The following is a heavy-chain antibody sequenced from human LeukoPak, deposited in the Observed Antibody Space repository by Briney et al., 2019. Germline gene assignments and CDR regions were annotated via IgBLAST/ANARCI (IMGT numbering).Heavy chain of an antibody. D-gene: IGHD5-18*01. Sequence: ASVKVSCKASGYTFTGYYMHWVRQAPGQGLEWMGWINPNSGGTNYAQKFQGRVTMTRDTSISTAYMELSRLRSDDTAVYYCARDIQLSEEPSIDYWGQGTLVTVSS. J-gene: IGHJ4*02. V-gene: IGHV1-2*02. CDR3: ARDIQLSEEPSIDY. CDR2: INPNSGGT. CDR1: GYTFTGYY.